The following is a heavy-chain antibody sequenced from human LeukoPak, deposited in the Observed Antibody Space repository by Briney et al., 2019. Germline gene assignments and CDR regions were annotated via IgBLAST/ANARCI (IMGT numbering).Heavy chain of an antibody. J-gene: IGHJ4*02. CDR1: GFTFSSYW. CDR3: AKSKGVGATDY. CDR2: IKQDGSEK. Sequence: GGSLRLSCAASGFTFSSYWMSWVRQAPGKGLEWVANIKQDGSEKYYVDSVKGRFTISRDNAKNSLYLQMNSLRAEDTAVYYCAKSKGVGATDYWGQGTLVTVSS. V-gene: IGHV3-7*03. D-gene: IGHD1-26*01.